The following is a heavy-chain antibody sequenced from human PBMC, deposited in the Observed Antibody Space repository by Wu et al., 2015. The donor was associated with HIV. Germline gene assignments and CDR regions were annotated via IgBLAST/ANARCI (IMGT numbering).Heavy chain of an antibody. CDR1: GGTFSSYA. Sequence: QVQLVQSGAEVKKPGSSVKVSCKASGGTFSSYAISWVRQAPGQGLEWMGGIIPIFGTANYAQKFQGRVTITADESTSTAYMELSSLRSEDTAVYYCAREPSGYSYGYNWFDPGAREPWSPSPQ. V-gene: IGHV1-69*01. D-gene: IGHD5-18*01. CDR2: IIPIFGTA. CDR3: AREPSGYSYGYNWFDP. J-gene: IGHJ5*02.